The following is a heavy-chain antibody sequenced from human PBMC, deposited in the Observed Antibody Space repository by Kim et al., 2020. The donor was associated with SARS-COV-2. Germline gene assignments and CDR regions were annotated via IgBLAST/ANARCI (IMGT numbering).Heavy chain of an antibody. CDR1: GFTFDDYA. J-gene: IGHJ4*02. V-gene: IGHV3-9*01. CDR3: AKDMRFGEGASLDY. Sequence: GGSLRLSCAASGFTFDDYAMHWVRQAPGKGLEWVSGISWNSGSIGYADSVKGRFTISRDNAKNSLYLQMNSLRAEDTALYYCAKDMRFGEGASLDYLGQG. CDR2: ISWNSGSI. D-gene: IGHD3-10*01.